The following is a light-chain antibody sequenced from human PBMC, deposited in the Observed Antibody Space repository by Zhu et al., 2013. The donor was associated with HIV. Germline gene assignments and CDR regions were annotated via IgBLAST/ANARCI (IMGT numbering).Light chain of an antibody. CDR3: TSYTSTAFYV. V-gene: IGLV2-14*03. CDR2: DVS. CDR1: STDIGGYNY. Sequence: QSALTQPASVSGSPGQSITISCTGTSTDIGGYNYVSWYRQHPGKAPKVMIYDVSNRPSGVSNRFSGSKSGNTASLTISGLQTEDEADYYCTSYTSTAFYVFGTGTKVTVL. J-gene: IGLJ1*01.